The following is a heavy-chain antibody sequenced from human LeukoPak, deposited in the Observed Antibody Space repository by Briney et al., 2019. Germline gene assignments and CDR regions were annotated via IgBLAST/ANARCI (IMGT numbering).Heavy chain of an antibody. CDR1: GYTFTSYG. J-gene: IGHJ4*02. CDR3: ARIVLRYFDWLLTPDY. V-gene: IGHV1-18*04. CDR2: ISAYNGNT. Sequence: GASVKVSCKASGYTFTSYGISWVRQAPGQGLEWMGWISAYNGNTNYAQKLQGRVTMTTVTSTSTAYMELRSLRSDDTAVYYCARIVLRYFDWLLTPDYWGQGTLVTVSS. D-gene: IGHD3-9*01.